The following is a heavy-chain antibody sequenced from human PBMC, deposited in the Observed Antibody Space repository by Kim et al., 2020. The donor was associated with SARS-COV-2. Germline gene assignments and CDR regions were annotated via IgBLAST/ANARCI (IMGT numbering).Heavy chain of an antibody. CDR2: IYYSGST. J-gene: IGHJ2*01. V-gene: IGHV4-39*01. D-gene: IGHD3-22*01. CDR3: ARRGDYYDSSGYTVVGYFDL. CDR1: GGSISSSSYY. Sequence: SETLSLTCTVSGGSISSSSYYWGWIRQPPGKGLEWIGSIYYSGSTYYNPSLKSRVTISVDTSKNQFSLKLSSVTAADTAVYYCARRGDYYDSSGYTVVGYFDLWGRGTLTVSS.